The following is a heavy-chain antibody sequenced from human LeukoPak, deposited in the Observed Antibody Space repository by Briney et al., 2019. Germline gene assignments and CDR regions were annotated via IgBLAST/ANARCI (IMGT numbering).Heavy chain of an antibody. D-gene: IGHD6-19*01. J-gene: IGHJ6*03. CDR3: AHSYSSGLNSLDYYMDV. CDR1: GDSVSSNSAA. V-gene: IGHV6-1*01. CDR2: TYYRSKWYN. Sequence: SQTLSLTCAISGDSVSSNSAAWNWIRQSPSRGLEWLGRTYYRSKWYNDYAVSVKSRITINPDTSKNQFSLQLNSVTPEDTAVYYCAHSYSSGLNSLDYYMDVWGKGTTVTISS.